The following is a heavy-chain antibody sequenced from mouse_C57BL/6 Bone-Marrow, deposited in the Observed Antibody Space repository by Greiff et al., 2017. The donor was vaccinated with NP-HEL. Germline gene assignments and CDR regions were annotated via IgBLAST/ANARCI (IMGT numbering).Heavy chain of an antibody. CDR2: ILPSIGRT. CDR3: ARRDYGSLYWYFDV. D-gene: IGHD1-1*01. Sequence: VQLQQSGSELRSPGSSVKLSCKDFDSEVFPIAYMSWVRQKPGHGFEWIGGILPSIGRTIYGEKFEDKATLDADTLSNTAYLELNSLTSEDSAIYYCARRDYGSLYWYFDVWGTGTTVTVSS. CDR1: DSEVFPIAY. J-gene: IGHJ1*03. V-gene: IGHV15-2*01.